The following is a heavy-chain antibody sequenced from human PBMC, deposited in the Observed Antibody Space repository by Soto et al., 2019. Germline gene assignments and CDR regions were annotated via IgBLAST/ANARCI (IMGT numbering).Heavy chain of an antibody. Sequence: SETLSLTCVVSGYSITTGYYWGWIRQPPGKGLEWIGSISHSGTAFYSSSLKSRVTISKDASKNQFSLKVNSVIAADTAVYYCARSGGSAGWFDPWGPGSLVTVSS. CDR1: GYSITTGYY. D-gene: IGHD2-15*01. V-gene: IGHV4-38-2*01. J-gene: IGHJ5*02. CDR3: ARSGGSAGWFDP. CDR2: ISHSGTA.